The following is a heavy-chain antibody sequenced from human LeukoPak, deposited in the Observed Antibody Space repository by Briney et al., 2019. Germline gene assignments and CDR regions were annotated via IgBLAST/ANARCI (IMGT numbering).Heavy chain of an antibody. CDR3: ARERGYSYGYSDY. J-gene: IGHJ4*02. CDR1: GFTFSSYS. Sequence: PGGSLRLSCAASGFTFSSYSMNWVRQAPGKGLEWVSYISGSSSTIYYADSVRGRFTISRDNARNSLYLQMYSLRAEDTAVYYCARERGYSYGYSDYWGQGTLVTVSS. CDR2: ISGSSSTI. V-gene: IGHV3-48*01. D-gene: IGHD5-18*01.